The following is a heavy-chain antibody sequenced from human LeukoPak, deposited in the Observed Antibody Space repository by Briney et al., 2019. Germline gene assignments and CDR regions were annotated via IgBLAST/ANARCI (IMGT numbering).Heavy chain of an antibody. Sequence: GGSLRLSCAASGFTFDDYAMHWVRQAPGKGLEWVSGISWNSGSIGYADSVKGRFIISRDNAKNSLYLQMNSLRAEDTALYYCAKDRGGSYRNFDYWGQGTLVTVSS. CDR3: AKDRGGSYRNFDY. V-gene: IGHV3-9*01. CDR1: GFTFDDYA. CDR2: ISWNSGSI. D-gene: IGHD1-26*01. J-gene: IGHJ4*02.